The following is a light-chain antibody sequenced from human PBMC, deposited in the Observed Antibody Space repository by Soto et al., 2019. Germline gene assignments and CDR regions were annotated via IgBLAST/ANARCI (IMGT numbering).Light chain of an antibody. Sequence: QSALTQPASVSGSPGQSITISCTGTSSDVGNYNLVSWYQQYPGKAPKLMIYEGGKRPSGVSNRFSGSKSGNTASLTISGLQAEDEADYYCSSYAGSNNVVFGGGTKLTVL. J-gene: IGLJ2*01. CDR3: SSYAGSNNVV. V-gene: IGLV2-14*02. CDR2: EGG. CDR1: SSDVGNYNL.